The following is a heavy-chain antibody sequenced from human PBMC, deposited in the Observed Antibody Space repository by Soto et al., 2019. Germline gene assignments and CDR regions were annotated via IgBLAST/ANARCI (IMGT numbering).Heavy chain of an antibody. Sequence: PGGSLRLSCAASGFTFSNYAMSWVRQAPGKGLEWVSAISGSGGSTYYADSVKGRFTISRDNSKNTLYLQMNSLRAEDTAVYYCAKAGKDVLRYFDWLSSFDYWGQGTLVTVSS. D-gene: IGHD3-9*01. V-gene: IGHV3-23*01. CDR2: ISGSGGST. J-gene: IGHJ4*02. CDR1: GFTFSNYA. CDR3: AKAGKDVLRYFDWLSSFDY.